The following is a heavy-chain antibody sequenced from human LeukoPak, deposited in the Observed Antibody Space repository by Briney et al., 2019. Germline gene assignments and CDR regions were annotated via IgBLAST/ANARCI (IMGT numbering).Heavy chain of an antibody. CDR2: MNPNSGNT. J-gene: IGHJ4*02. D-gene: IGHD2-15*01. CDR3: AREAKKGGSGGSEGGFDY. CDR1: GYTFTGYD. Sequence: GASAKVSCKASGYTFTGYDINWVRQATGQGLEWMGWMNPNSGNTGYAQKFQGRVTMTRNTSISTAYMELSSLRSEDTAVYYCAREAKKGGSGGSEGGFDYWGQGTLVTVSS. V-gene: IGHV1-8*01.